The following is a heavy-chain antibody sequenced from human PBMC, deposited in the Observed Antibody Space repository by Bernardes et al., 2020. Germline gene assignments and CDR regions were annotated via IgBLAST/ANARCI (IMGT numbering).Heavy chain of an antibody. V-gene: IGHV1-69*04. CDR3: ARGDYYDLDAFDI. J-gene: IGHJ3*02. Sequence: AAQVSCKASGGTFSRYAISWVRQAPGQGLEWMGRIIPILGIRTYAQKFQGRVTITADKSTSTAYMELSSLRSEDTAVYYCARGDYYDLDAFDIWGQGTMVTVSS. CDR2: IIPILGIR. D-gene: IGHD3-16*01. CDR1: GGTFSRYA.